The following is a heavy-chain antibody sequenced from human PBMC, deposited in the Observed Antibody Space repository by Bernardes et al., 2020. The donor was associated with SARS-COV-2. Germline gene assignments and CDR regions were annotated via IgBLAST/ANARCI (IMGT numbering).Heavy chain of an antibody. V-gene: IGHV3-30*03. CDR1: PVTVTSFG. J-gene: IGHJ4*02. CDR3: ASDPTALKFLTAPRFDY. Sequence: GRTLTASCAVSPVTVTSFGVPCVRTAPVRGLSWVASISTDGGNSKSADSVKVRFTISRDNSKNTLFLQMNSLSPEDTAVYYCASDPTALKFLTAPRFDYWGRGVLVTVSS. D-gene: IGHD5-18*01. CDR2: ISTDGGNS.